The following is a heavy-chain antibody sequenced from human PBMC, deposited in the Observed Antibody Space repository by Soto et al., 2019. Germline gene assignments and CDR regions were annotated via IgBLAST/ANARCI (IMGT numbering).Heavy chain of an antibody. D-gene: IGHD3-16*01. Sequence: QVQLVESGGSVVQPGRSLRLSCAASGFNFNIYGLHWVRQAPGKGLEWVGFIQYDGNTKYYADSVKGRFTFARENSNNSLYLQINSLRVEDTATYYCAREAVTQPLGNFDCWGQGTLVTVSS. CDR1: GFNFNIYG. V-gene: IGHV3-33*01. CDR2: IQYDGNTK. CDR3: AREAVTQPLGNFDC. J-gene: IGHJ4*02.